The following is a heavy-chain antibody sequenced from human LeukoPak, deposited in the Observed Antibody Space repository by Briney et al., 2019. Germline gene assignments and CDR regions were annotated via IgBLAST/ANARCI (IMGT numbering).Heavy chain of an antibody. CDR3: ARGRPTGASRLFAVQ. CDR2: MSSGGTYI. CDR1: GFTFGSYS. J-gene: IGHJ1*01. D-gene: IGHD2-21*01. Sequence: GGSLRLSCAASGFTFGSYSMTWVRQAPGKALEWVSSMSSGGTYIYYADSVRGRFTISRDNAKNSLYLLMNSLRVDDTAVYYCARGRPTGASRLFAVQWGQGTRVTVSS. V-gene: IGHV3-21*06.